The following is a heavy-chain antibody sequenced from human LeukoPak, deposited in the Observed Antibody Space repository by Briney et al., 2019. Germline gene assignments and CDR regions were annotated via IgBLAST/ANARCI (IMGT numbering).Heavy chain of an antibody. CDR2: INPSTGGT. D-gene: IGHD2-2*01. V-gene: IGHV1-2*04. J-gene: IGHJ4*02. CDR3: ARGYSSMFIDN. CDR1: GYIFNNNY. Sequence: ASVKVSCKASGYIFNNNYIHWVRQAPGQGLEWLGWINPSTGGTKYAQPFQGWVTLTRDTSTSTAYLDLSRLKSNDTAVYYCARGYSSMFIDNWGQGNLVSVSS.